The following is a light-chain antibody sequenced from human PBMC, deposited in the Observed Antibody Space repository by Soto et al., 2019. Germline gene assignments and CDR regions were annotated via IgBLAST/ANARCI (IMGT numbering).Light chain of an antibody. CDR1: QDINNY. V-gene: IGKV1-33*01. Sequence: DIRMTQSPSTLSASVGDRVTITCQANQDINNYLNWYQQTPGKAPKLLIYDASNLETGVPSRFSGSGSRTDFTFAISSLQPEDTGTYYCQQYDNVPPTSGQGTRLEIK. CDR3: QQYDNVPPT. CDR2: DAS. J-gene: IGKJ5*01.